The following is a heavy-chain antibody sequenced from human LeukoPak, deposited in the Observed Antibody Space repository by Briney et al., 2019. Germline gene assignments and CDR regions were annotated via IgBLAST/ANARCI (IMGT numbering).Heavy chain of an antibody. CDR1: GYSFTGHY. J-gene: IGHJ4*02. V-gene: IGHV1-2*04. D-gene: IGHD5-24*01. CDR2: INPNSGGT. Sequence: ASVKVSCKASGYSFTGHYIHWVRQAPGQGLEWMGWINPNSGGTNYAQKFQGWVTMTRDTSISTAYMELRSLTSDDTAVYYCARDSRRDGYNLDYWGRGTLVTVSS. CDR3: ARDSRRDGYNLDY.